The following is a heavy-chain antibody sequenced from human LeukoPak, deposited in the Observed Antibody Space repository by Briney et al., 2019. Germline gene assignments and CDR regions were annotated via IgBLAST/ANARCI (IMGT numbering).Heavy chain of an antibody. CDR2: INHSGST. CDR3: AVRRLWLVSNWFDP. Sequence: SETLSLTCAVYGGSFSGYYWSWIRQPPGKGLEWIGEINHSGSTNYNPSLKSRVTISVDTSKNQFSLKLSSVTAADTAVYYCAVRRLWLVSNWFDPWGQGTLVTVSS. CDR1: GGSFSGYY. V-gene: IGHV4-34*01. J-gene: IGHJ5*02. D-gene: IGHD6-19*01.